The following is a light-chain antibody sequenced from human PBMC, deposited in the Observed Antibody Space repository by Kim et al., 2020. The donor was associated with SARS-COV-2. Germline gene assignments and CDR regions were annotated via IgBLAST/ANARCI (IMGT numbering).Light chain of an antibody. Sequence: EIVMTQSPAPLSVSPGERVTLSCRASQSVDSNLAWYQQKPGQAPRLLIYGASTRATDIPARFSGSGSGTEFTLIINSLQSEDFAVYYCQQYSHWPPYTFGRETTLE. CDR2: GAS. CDR1: QSVDSN. CDR3: QQYSHWPPYT. V-gene: IGKV3-15*01. J-gene: IGKJ2*01.